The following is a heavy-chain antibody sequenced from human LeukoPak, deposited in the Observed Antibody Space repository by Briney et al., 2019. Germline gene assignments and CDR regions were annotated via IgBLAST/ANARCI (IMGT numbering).Heavy chain of an antibody. J-gene: IGHJ4*02. Sequence: PSGTMSLTSAVSGGSLSSSNWWSGVRQPPGKGREWFGEIYHRGSTNYNPSLKSRDTISVDKSKSQFSLKLSSVTAADTAVYYCARDADYGDYYFDYWGQGTLVTVSS. D-gene: IGHD4-17*01. CDR1: GGSLSSSNW. CDR3: ARDADYGDYYFDY. CDR2: IYHRGST. V-gene: IGHV4-4*02.